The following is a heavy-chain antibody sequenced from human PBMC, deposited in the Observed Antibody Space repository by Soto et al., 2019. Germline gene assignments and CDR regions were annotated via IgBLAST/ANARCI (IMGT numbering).Heavy chain of an antibody. CDR1: GGSINSADYY. J-gene: IGHJ6*02. Sequence: QVQLQESGPGLVKPSQTLSLTCTVSGGSINSADYYWSWVRQPPGKGLEWIGYIYYSGSTFVNPSLKSRVIISKDMSRNQFSLRLNSMTAADTAVYYCARAIVVTIGGMDVWGHGTTVTVSS. V-gene: IGHV4-30-4*01. D-gene: IGHD5-12*01. CDR2: IYYSGST. CDR3: ARAIVVTIGGMDV.